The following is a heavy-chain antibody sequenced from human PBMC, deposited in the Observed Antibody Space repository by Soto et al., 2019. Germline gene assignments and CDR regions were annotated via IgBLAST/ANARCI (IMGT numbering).Heavy chain of an antibody. D-gene: IGHD6-19*01. CDR3: ARDARPSSGSRAWFDP. V-gene: IGHV4-61*01. CDR1: GGSVSSGSYY. Sequence: PSETLSLTCTVSGGSVSSGSYYWSWIRQPPGKGLEWIGYIYYSGSTNYNPSLKSRVTISVDTSKNQFSLKLSSVTAADTAVYYCARDARPSSGSRAWFDPWGQGTLVTVSS. CDR2: IYYSGST. J-gene: IGHJ5*02.